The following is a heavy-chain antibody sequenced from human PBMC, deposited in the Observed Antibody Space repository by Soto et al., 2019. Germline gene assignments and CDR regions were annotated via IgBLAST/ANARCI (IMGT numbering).Heavy chain of an antibody. J-gene: IGHJ4*02. CDR2: INHSGST. D-gene: IGHD1-7*01. CDR3: ARGGLELPY. Sequence: NPSETLSLTCAVYGGSFSGYYWSWIRQPPGKGLEWIGEINHSGSTNYNPSLKSRVTISVDTSKNQFSLKLSSVTAADTAVYYCARGGLELPYWGQGTLVTVSS. V-gene: IGHV4-34*01. CDR1: GGSFSGYY.